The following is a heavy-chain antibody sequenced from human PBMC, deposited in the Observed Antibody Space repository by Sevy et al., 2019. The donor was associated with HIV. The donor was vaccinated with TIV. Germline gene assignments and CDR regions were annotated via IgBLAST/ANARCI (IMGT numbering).Heavy chain of an antibody. Sequence: SETLSLTCTVSGGSISSYYWSWIRQPAGKGLEWIGRIYTSGSTNYNPPLKRRVTMSVDTSKNQSSLKLSAVTAADTAVYYCARDLFGIVGAISLYYYGMDVWGQGTTVTVSS. J-gene: IGHJ6*02. CDR1: GGSISSYY. CDR2: IYTSGST. D-gene: IGHD1-26*01. CDR3: ARDLFGIVGAISLYYYGMDV. V-gene: IGHV4-4*07.